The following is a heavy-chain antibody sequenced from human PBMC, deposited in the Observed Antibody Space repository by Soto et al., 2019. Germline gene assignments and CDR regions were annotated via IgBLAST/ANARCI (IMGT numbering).Heavy chain of an antibody. J-gene: IGHJ5*02. CDR2: VYYSGTT. Sequence: SEPLSLTCTASGGSIDSGDYYWSWIRQPPGKGLEWIGYVYYSGTTNYNPFLKSRVTLSLDKSKSQFSLKMNSVTAADTAVYYCARDVIATPSYFDPWGQGTLVTVSS. V-gene: IGHV4-61*08. CDR3: ARDVIATPSYFDP. D-gene: IGHD2-15*01. CDR1: GGSIDSGDYY.